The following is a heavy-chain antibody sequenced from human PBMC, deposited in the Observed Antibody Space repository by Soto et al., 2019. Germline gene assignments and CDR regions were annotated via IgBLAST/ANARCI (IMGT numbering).Heavy chain of an antibody. CDR1: GGSISSYY. D-gene: IGHD6-19*01. J-gene: IGHJ4*02. V-gene: IGHV4-59*01. CDR3: ARADRSGWLDY. Sequence: SETLSLTCTVSGGSISSYYWSWIRQPPGKGLEWIGYIYYSGSTNYNPSLKSRVTISVDTSKNQFSLKLSSVTAADTAVYYCARADRSGWLDYWGQGTMLTVST. CDR2: IYYSGST.